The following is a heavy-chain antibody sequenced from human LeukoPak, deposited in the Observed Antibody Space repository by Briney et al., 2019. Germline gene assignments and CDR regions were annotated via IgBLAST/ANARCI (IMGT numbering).Heavy chain of an antibody. CDR3: AAIVVPAAPYWYFDL. D-gene: IGHD2-2*01. CDR2: IYYSGST. V-gene: IGHV4-39*01. Sequence: SETLSLTCTVSGGSISSSSYYWGWIRQPPGKGLEWIGSIYYSGSTYYNPSLKSRVTISVDTSKNQFSLKLSSVTAADTAVYYCAAIVVPAAPYWYFDLWGRGTLDTVSS. CDR1: GGSISSSSYY. J-gene: IGHJ2*01.